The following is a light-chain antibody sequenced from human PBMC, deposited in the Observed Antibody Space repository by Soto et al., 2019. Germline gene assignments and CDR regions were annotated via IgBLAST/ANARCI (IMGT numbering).Light chain of an antibody. Sequence: EIVMTQSPATLSVSPWERATLSCRASQSVSSNLAWYQQKPGQAPRLLIYGASTRATGIPARFSGSGSGTEFTLTISSLQSEDFAVYYCQQYNNWPPRAWTFGQGTKVEIK. V-gene: IGKV3-15*01. CDR3: QQYNNWPPRAWT. CDR1: QSVSSN. J-gene: IGKJ1*01. CDR2: GAS.